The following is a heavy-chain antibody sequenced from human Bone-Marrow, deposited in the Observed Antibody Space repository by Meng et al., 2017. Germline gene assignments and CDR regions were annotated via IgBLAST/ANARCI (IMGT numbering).Heavy chain of an antibody. Sequence: QVQLVESGVGLVQPGGSLRPSCAASGFTFSDYYMSWIRQAPGKGLEWISYISTSGNTIYYTDSVKGRFAISRDNAKNSLYLQLSSLRAEETAVYHWATSSGGYYLDYWGQGTLVTVSS. CDR2: ISTSGNTI. V-gene: IGHV3-11*01. J-gene: IGHJ4*02. CDR1: GFTFSDYY. CDR3: ATSSGGYYLDY. D-gene: IGHD6-19*01.